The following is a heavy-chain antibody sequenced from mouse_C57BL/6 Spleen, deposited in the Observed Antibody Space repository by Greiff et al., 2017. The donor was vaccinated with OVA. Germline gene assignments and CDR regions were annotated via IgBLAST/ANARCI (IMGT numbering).Heavy chain of an antibody. J-gene: IGHJ4*01. CDR3: ARSDSNSYYYAMDY. V-gene: IGHV1-81*01. Sequence: VKLMESGAELARPGASVKLSCKASGYTFTSYGISWVKQRTGQGLEWIGEIYPRSGNTYYNEKFKGKATLTADKSSSTAYMELRSLTSEDSAVYFCARSDSNSYYYAMDYWGQGTSVTVSS. D-gene: IGHD2-5*01. CDR2: IYPRSGNT. CDR1: GYTFTSYG.